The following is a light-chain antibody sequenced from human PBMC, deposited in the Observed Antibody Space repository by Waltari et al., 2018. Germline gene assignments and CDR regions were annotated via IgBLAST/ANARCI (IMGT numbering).Light chain of an antibody. J-gene: IGLJ1*01. Sequence: SYVLTQPPSVSVAPGKTARITCGGNNIGSKSVHGYQQKPGQAPVLVIYYDSDRPSGNPERFSGSSSGNTATLTISRVEAGDEADFYCQVWESSSDHYVFGTGTKVTVL. CDR1: NIGSKS. CDR3: QVWESSSDHYV. CDR2: YDS. V-gene: IGLV3-21*01.